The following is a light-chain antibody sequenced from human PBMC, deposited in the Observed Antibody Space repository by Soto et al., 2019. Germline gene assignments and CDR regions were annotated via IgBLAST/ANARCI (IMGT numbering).Light chain of an antibody. V-gene: IGKV1-39*01. CDR1: QSIARY. Sequence: DIQMTQSPSSLSASVGDRVTITCRASQSIARYLNWYQQKPGKAPKLLIYGASSLQSGVPSRFSGSGSGTDFTLTISSLQPEDFASYCCQQSLSTPWTFGQGTTVEIK. J-gene: IGKJ1*01. CDR3: QQSLSTPWT. CDR2: GAS.